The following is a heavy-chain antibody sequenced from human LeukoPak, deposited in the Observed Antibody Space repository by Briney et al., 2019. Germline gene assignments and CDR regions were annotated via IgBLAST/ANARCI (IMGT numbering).Heavy chain of an antibody. CDR2: IYYSGST. CDR3: ASAYYDFWSGYRNFSFDP. J-gene: IGHJ5*02. CDR1: GGSISSSSYY. V-gene: IGHV4-39*07. Sequence: SETLSLTCTVSGGSISSSSYYWGWIRQPPGKGLEWIGSIYYSGSTYYNPSLKSRVTISVDTSKNQFSLKLSSVTAADTAVYYCASAYYDFWSGYRNFSFDPWGQGTLVTVSS. D-gene: IGHD3-3*01.